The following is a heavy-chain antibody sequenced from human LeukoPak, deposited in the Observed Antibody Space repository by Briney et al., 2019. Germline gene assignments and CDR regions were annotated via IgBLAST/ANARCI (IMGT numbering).Heavy chain of an antibody. CDR2: IYTSGST. J-gene: IGHJ3*02. CDR3: ARDLRSYLDAFDI. D-gene: IGHD1-26*01. CDR1: GGSISGGSYY. V-gene: IGHV4-61*02. Sequence: PSETLSLTCTVSGGSISGGSYYWSWIRQPAGKGLEWIGRIYTSGSTNYNPSLKSRVTISVDTSKNQFSLKLSSVTAADTAVYYCARDLRSYLDAFDIWGQGTMVTVSS.